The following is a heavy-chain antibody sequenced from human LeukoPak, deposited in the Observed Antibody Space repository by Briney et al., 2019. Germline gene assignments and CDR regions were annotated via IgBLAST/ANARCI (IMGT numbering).Heavy chain of an antibody. Sequence: PSETLSLTCAVYGGSFSGYYWSWIRQPPGKGLEWIGEINHSGSTNYNPSLKSRVTISVDTSKNQFSLKLSSVTAADTAVYYCARGIRYFDWLLRSYFDYWGQGTLVTVSS. CDR1: GGSFSGYY. V-gene: IGHV4-34*01. D-gene: IGHD3-9*01. CDR2: INHSGST. CDR3: ARGIRYFDWLLRSYFDY. J-gene: IGHJ4*02.